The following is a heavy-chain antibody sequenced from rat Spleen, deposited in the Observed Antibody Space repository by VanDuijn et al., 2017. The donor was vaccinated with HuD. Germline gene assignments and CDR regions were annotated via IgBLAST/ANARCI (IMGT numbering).Heavy chain of an antibody. D-gene: IGHD3-4*01. CDR3: ARHPQLGTYWYFDF. V-gene: IGHV5-17*01. CDR1: GFTFSDYA. J-gene: IGHJ1*01. CDR2: ILYDGSNT. Sequence: EVQLVESGGGLVQPGRSLKFSCAASGFTFSDYAMAWVRQAPKKGLEWVATILYDGSNTDYRDSVKGRFTISRDNARSTLYLQMDSLRSEDTATYYCARHPQLGTYWYFDFWGPGTMVTVSS.